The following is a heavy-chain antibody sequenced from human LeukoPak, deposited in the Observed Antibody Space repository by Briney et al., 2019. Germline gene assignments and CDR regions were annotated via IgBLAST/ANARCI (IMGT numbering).Heavy chain of an antibody. CDR3: AKDRVAVAYYGMDV. D-gene: IGHD6-19*01. J-gene: IGHJ6*02. CDR1: GFTFSSYA. Sequence: PGGSLRLSCAASGFTFSSYAMHWVRQAPGKGLEWVAVISYDGSNKYYADSVKGRFTISRDNSKNTLYLQMNSLRAEDTAVYYCAKDRVAVAYYGMDVWGQGTTVTVSS. V-gene: IGHV3-30*04. CDR2: ISYDGSNK.